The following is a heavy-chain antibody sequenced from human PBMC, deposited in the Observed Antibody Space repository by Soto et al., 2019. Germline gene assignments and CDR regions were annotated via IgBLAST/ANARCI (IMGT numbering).Heavy chain of an antibody. CDR3: ARDVGLDSDDFFAY. D-gene: IGHD3-9*01. CDR1: GFTFSSYG. Sequence: GGPLRLSCTASGFTFSSYGMGWVRQAPGKGLQWVSTIRGDGGQTHYTDSVKGRFSISRDNSKNTVYLQIDSLRAEDTAMYFCARDVGLDSDDFFAYWGQGTQVTVSS. CDR2: IRGDGGQT. J-gene: IGHJ4*02. V-gene: IGHV3-23*01.